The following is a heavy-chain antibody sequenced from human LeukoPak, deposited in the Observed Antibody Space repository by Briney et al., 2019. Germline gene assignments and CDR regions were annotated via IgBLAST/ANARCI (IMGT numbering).Heavy chain of an antibody. Sequence: ASVKVSCKASGYTFTSYGISWVRQAPGQGLEWMGWISAYNGNTNYAQKLQGRVTMTTDTSTSTAYMELSSLRSEDTAVYYCARDFRSIVVVPAAHIFDYWGQGTLVTVSS. CDR1: GYTFTSYG. J-gene: IGHJ4*02. CDR3: ARDFRSIVVVPAAHIFDY. V-gene: IGHV1-18*01. D-gene: IGHD2-2*01. CDR2: ISAYNGNT.